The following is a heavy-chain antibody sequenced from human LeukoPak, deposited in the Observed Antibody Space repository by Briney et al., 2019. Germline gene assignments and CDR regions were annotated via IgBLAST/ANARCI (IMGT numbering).Heavy chain of an antibody. V-gene: IGHV3-23*01. CDR3: AKGCLMSTSPGRGMDV. CDR2: ISGNGGTT. CDR1: GFPFSSHS. Sequence: GGSLRRPRAASGFPFSSHSMLWVRPAPGKGREWVSCISGNGGTTYPPPAVKGRFTISRDNSKNTLYLQMSSLRAEDSTVDYCAKGCLMSTSPGRGMDVWGQGTTVTVSS. D-gene: IGHD5-24*01. J-gene: IGHJ6*02.